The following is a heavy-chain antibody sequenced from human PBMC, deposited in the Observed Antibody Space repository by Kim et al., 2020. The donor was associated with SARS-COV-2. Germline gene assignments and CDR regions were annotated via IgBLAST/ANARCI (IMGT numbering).Heavy chain of an antibody. D-gene: IGHD3-22*01. Sequence: GGSLRLSCAASGFTFSSYSMNWVRQAPGKGLEWVSSISSSSSYIYYADSVKGRFTISRDNAKNSLYLQMNSLRAEDTAVYYFARDRVPYYYDSSGYRNNDAFDIWGQGTMVTVSS. CDR2: ISSSSSYI. J-gene: IGHJ3*02. CDR3: ARDRVPYYYDSSGYRNNDAFDI. CDR1: GFTFSSYS. V-gene: IGHV3-21*01.